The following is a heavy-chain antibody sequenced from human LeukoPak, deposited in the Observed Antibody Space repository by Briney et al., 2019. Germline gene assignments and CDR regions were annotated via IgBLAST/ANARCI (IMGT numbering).Heavy chain of an antibody. J-gene: IGHJ4*02. CDR3: ARDWCGGGSCYYFDH. V-gene: IGHV3-33*01. CDR2: IWYDGSGK. CDR1: RXTFTDYG. Sequence: PGGSLRLSCAASRXTFTDYGMHWVRQPPGKGLEWVALIWYDGSGKYYADSVKGRFTISRDNSKNTLYLQMNSLRAEDTAVYYCARDWCGGGSCYYFDHWGQGTLVTVSS. D-gene: IGHD2-15*01.